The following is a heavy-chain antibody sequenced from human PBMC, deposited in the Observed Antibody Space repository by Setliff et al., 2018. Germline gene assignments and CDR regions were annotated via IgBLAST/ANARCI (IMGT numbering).Heavy chain of an antibody. V-gene: IGHV3-15*01. D-gene: IGHD3-10*01. CDR2: IKSAADGGTI. Sequence: LTCVVDGMSFSEHYWAWIRQSPGKGLEWVGRIKSAADGGTIEYAAAVNGRFTVSRDDSKNTLFLQMNSLKTEDTALYYCTTDWSRGDSGNYLRLDYWGPGTLVTVSS. CDR3: TTDWSRGDSGNYLRLDY. CDR1: GMSFSEHY. J-gene: IGHJ4*02.